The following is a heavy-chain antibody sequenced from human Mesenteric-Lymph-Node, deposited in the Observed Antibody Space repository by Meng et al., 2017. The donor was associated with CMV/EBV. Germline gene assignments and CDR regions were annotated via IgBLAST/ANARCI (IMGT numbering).Heavy chain of an antibody. CDR3: AKVDGSYPRRHFAMDV. CDR2: LSLTGGST. CDR1: GFTFSSYS. J-gene: IGHJ6*02. D-gene: IGHD2-15*01. Sequence: GESLKISCAASGFTFSSYSMNWVRLAPGKGLEWVSGLSLTGGSTFYADSVKGRFTVSRDNSKNTLFLEMTSLSAGDTAIYFCAKVDGSYPRRHFAMDVWGQGTTVTVSS. V-gene: IGHV3-23*01.